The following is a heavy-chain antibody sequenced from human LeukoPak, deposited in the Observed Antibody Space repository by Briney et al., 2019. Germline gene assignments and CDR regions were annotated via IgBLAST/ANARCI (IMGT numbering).Heavy chain of an antibody. CDR2: INPSGGST. D-gene: IGHD6-13*01. CDR1: GYTFTSYY. CDR3: ARGGGGEQQTWDFDY. Sequence: ASVKVSCKASGYTFTSYYMHWVRQAPGQGLEWMGIINPSGGSTSYAQKFQGRVTMTRDTSTSTVYMELSSLRSEDTAVYYCARGGGGEQQTWDFDYWGQGNLVTVSS. J-gene: IGHJ4*02. V-gene: IGHV1-46*01.